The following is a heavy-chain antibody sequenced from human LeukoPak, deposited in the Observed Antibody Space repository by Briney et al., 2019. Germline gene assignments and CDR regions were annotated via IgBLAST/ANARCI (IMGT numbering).Heavy chain of an antibody. Sequence: SETLSLTCTVSGYSISSGYYWGWIRQPPGKGLEWIASVYRSGSTYYKSSLKTRVRISVDTSKNQFSLKLSSVTAADTAVYYCARRVGRYFGERAYYYNYMDVWGKGTTVTISS. J-gene: IGHJ6*03. CDR3: ARRVGRYFGERAYYYNYMDV. CDR1: GYSISSGYY. D-gene: IGHD3-10*01. CDR2: VYRSGST. V-gene: IGHV4-38-2*02.